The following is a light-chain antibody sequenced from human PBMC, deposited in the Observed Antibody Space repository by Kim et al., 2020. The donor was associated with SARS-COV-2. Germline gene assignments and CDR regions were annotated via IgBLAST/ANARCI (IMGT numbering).Light chain of an antibody. CDR1: QSVSSN. CDR3: QQYNIWPRT. V-gene: IGKV3-15*01. Sequence: EIVVTQSPATLSVSPGERATLSCRASQSVSSNLAWYQQKPGQAPRLLIYAASTRATGIPARFSGSGSGTEFTLTISNLQSEDFAVYYCQQYNIWPRTFGQGTKVDIK. J-gene: IGKJ1*01. CDR2: AAS.